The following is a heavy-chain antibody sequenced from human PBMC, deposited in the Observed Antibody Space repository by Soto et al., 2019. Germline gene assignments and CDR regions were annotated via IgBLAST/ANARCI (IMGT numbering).Heavy chain of an antibody. J-gene: IGHJ4*02. Sequence: QLQLQESGSRLVKPSQTLSLTCAVSGDSISNGGYSWNLIRHPPWKGLEWIGYIYHSGGTDYNPSLKTRGSMTVDRANNQVSLKLNSVPASDPAVYYCARDSRSGYYREYWCQGNRVTFSS. V-gene: IGHV4-30-2*01. CDR2: IYHSGGT. CDR3: ARDSRSGYYREY. D-gene: IGHD3-22*01. CDR1: GDSISNGGYS.